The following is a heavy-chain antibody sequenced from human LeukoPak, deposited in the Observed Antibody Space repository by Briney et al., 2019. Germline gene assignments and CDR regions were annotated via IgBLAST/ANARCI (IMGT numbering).Heavy chain of an antibody. CDR3: ARSWDARLNFDY. CDR1: GFIFSNNY. D-gene: IGHD1-26*01. CDR2: IHSGGST. J-gene: IGHJ4*02. Sequence: PGGSLRLSCAASGFIFSNNYMNWVRQAPGKGREWVSVIHSGGSTYYADSVKGRFTISRDNSKNTVNLQMNDLRAEDTAVYYCARSWDARLNFDYWGQGILVTVSS. V-gene: IGHV3-66*02.